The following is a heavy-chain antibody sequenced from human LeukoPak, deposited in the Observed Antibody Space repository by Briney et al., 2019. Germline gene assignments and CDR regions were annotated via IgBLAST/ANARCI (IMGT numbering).Heavy chain of an antibody. Sequence: GRSLRLSCAASGFTFSSYGMHWVRQAPGKGLEWVAVISYDGSNKYYADSVKGRFTISRDKSKSMLFLQLNSLRAEDTALYYCARDLHYYVAMDVWGQGTTVTVS. CDR1: GFTFSSYG. J-gene: IGHJ6*02. D-gene: IGHD3-10*02. CDR2: ISYDGSNK. CDR3: ARDLHYYVAMDV. V-gene: IGHV3-30*03.